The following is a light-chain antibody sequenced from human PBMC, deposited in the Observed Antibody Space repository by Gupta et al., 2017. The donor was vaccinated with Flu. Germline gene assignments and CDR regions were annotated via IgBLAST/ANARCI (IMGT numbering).Light chain of an antibody. CDR2: GAS. CDR3: QQYDSLPWT. Sequence: EIVLTQSPGTLSLSPGERATLSCRASQSLSSSYLAWYQQKPGQAPRLLIYGASRRASGIPDRFSGSGSGTDFTLTISRLEPEDFAVYSCQQYDSLPWTFGPGTKVEVK. J-gene: IGKJ1*01. V-gene: IGKV3-20*01. CDR1: QSLSSSY.